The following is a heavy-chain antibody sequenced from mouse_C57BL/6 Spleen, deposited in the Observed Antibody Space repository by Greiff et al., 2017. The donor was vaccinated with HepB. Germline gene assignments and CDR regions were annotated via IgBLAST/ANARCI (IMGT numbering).Heavy chain of an antibody. CDR2: IDPSDSYT. Sequence: QVQLKQPGAELVMPGASVKLSCKASGYTFTSYWMHWVKQRPGQGLEWIGEIDPSDSYTNYNQKFKGKSTLTVDKSSSTAYMQLSSLTSEDSAVYYCARGAITTVVANGYAMDYWGQGTSVTVSS. J-gene: IGHJ4*01. D-gene: IGHD1-1*01. V-gene: IGHV1-69*01. CDR1: GYTFTSYW. CDR3: ARGAITTVVANGYAMDY.